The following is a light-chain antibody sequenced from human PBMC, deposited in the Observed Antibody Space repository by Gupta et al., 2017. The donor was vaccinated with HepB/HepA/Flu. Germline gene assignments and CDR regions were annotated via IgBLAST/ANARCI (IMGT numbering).Light chain of an antibody. CDR1: SSNIGAGYD. V-gene: IGLV1-40*01. CDR3: QSYDSSLYV. CDR2: GDN. Sequence: QSVLTQPPSVSGAPGQRVTISCTGSSSNIGAGYDVHWYRQVPGTGPKVLVYGDNRRPWGVPDRFSGSRSGTSASLAITGLQAEDEAYYYCQSYDSSLYVFGTGTKVTVL. J-gene: IGLJ1*01.